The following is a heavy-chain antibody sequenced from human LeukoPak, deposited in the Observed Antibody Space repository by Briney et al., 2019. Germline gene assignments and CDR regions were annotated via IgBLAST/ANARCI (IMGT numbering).Heavy chain of an antibody. D-gene: IGHD1-26*01. CDR3: ARDRGSYPYYYYMDV. Sequence: PSQTLSLTCTVSGGSISSYYWSWIRQPAGKGLEWIGRIYTSGSTNYNPSLKSRVTMSVDTSKNQFSLKLSSVTAADTAVYYCARDRGSYPYYYYMDVXXXXXTVTVSS. V-gene: IGHV4-4*07. J-gene: IGHJ6*03. CDR2: IYTSGST. CDR1: GGSISSYY.